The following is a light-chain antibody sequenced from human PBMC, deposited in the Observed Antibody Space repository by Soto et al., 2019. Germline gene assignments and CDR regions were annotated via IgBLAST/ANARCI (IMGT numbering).Light chain of an antibody. V-gene: IGKV3-11*01. J-gene: IGKJ4*01. CDR2: DAS. CDR3: QQRSNWPPLT. CDR1: QSVGSY. Sequence: EIVLTQSPATLSLSPGERATLSCRASQSVGSYLAWYQQKPGQAPRLLIYDASNRATGIPPRFSGSGSGTDFTLTINSLEPEDFAVYYCQQRSNWPPLTFGGGTTVEIK.